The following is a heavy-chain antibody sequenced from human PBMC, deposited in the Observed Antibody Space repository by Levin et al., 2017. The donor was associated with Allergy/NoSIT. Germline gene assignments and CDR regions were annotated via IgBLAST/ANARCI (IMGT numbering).Heavy chain of an antibody. CDR2: IYYSGST. V-gene: IGHV4-59*01. J-gene: IGHJ5*02. CDR1: GGSISSYY. CDR3: ARDLGYCSSISCYTWFDP. D-gene: IGHD2-2*02. Sequence: SETLSLTCIVSGGSISSYYWSWIRQPPGKGLEWIGYIYYSGSTNYNPSLKSRVTMSVDSSKNQFSLKLSSVTAADTAVYYCARDLGYCSSISCYTWFDPWGQGTLVTVSS.